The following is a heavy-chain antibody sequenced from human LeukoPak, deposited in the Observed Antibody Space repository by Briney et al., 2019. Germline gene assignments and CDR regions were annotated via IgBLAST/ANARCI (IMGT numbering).Heavy chain of an antibody. V-gene: IGHV4-61*02. CDR1: GGSISSGSYY. CDR3: ARAVWGSFDY. D-gene: IGHD3-16*01. J-gene: IGHJ4*02. CDR2: IYTSGST. Sequence: SQTLSLTCTVSGGSISSGSYYWSWIRQPAGKGLEWIGRIYTSGSTNYNPSLKSRVTISVDTSKNQFSLKLSSVTAADTAVYYCARAVWGSFDYWGQGILVTVSS.